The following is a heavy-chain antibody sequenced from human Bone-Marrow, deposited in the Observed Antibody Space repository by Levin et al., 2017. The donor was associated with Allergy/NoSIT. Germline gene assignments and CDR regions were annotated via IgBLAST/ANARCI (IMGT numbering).Heavy chain of an antibody. J-gene: IGHJ5*02. Sequence: GGSLRLSCAASGFTFSSYAMSWVRQAPGKGLEWVSIITGNGDHTYYGDSVKGRFTISRDNFRNTLFLQMNSLRAEDTAVYYCAKDPPVGLRGGWFDPWGQGTLVTVSS. V-gene: IGHV3-23*01. CDR1: GFTFSSYA. D-gene: IGHD2-15*01. CDR3: AKDPPVGLRGGWFDP. CDR2: ITGNGDHT.